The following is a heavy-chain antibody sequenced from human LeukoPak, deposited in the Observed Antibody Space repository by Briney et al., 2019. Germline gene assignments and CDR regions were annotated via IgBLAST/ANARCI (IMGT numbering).Heavy chain of an antibody. D-gene: IGHD1-1*01. CDR3: ARGLTKEAGDY. CDR1: GSFFTSYW. CDR2: IYPGDSDT. J-gene: IGHJ4*02. Sequence: GASLQISCEGSGSFFTSYWIGWGRPLPEKALEWMGIIYPGDSDTRYSPSYQGQVTISAGKSISTAYLQWSSLQASDTAMYYCARGLTKEAGDYWGQGTLVTVSS. V-gene: IGHV5-51*01.